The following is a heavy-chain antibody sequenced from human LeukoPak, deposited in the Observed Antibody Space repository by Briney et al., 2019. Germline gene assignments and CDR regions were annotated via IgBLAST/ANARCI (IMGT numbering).Heavy chain of an antibody. V-gene: IGHV4-59*01. CDR2: IYYSGST. CDR1: GGSISSYY. Sequence: PSETLSLTCTVSGGSISSYYWSWIRQPPGEGLEWIGYIYYSGSTNYNPSLKSRVTISVDTSKNQFSLKLSSVTAADTAVYYCGRIHPANWNPFNWFDPWGQGTLVTVSS. D-gene: IGHD1-1*01. CDR3: GRIHPANWNPFNWFDP. J-gene: IGHJ5*02.